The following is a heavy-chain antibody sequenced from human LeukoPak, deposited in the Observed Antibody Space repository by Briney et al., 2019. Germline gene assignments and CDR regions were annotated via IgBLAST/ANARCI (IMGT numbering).Heavy chain of an antibody. CDR1: GFTFSTYN. Sequence: GGSLRLSCAASGFTFSTYNMNWVRQAQGKGLEWVSYISSSSSTIYYADSVKGRFTISRDNARNSLYLQMNSLRDEDTAVYYCARDQYGGRLAFDIWGQGTMVTVSS. V-gene: IGHV3-48*02. CDR3: ARDQYGGRLAFDI. D-gene: IGHD3-10*01. J-gene: IGHJ3*02. CDR2: ISSSSSTI.